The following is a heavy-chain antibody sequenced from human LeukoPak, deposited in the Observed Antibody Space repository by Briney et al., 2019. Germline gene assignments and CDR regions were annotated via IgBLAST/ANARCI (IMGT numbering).Heavy chain of an antibody. Sequence: SETLSLTCTVSGGSISSYYWSWIRQPPGKGLEWIGYIYYSGSTNYNPSLKSRVTISVDTSKNQFSLKLSSVTAADPAVYYCARDHGEMATITSDAFDIWGQGTMVTVSS. J-gene: IGHJ3*02. D-gene: IGHD5-24*01. V-gene: IGHV4-59*01. CDR3: ARDHGEMATITSDAFDI. CDR1: GGSISSYY. CDR2: IYYSGST.